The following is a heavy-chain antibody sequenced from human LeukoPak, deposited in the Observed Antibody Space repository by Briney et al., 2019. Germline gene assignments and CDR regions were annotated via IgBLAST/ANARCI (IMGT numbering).Heavy chain of an antibody. Sequence: SETLSLTCSVSGYSISRGYYWGWIRQPPGKGLEWIASIHYTGSTYHDPSLKSRVTKSIDTSRNEFSLKLSSVTAADTAVYFCARFNWGSGGFDYWGQGTQVTVSS. V-gene: IGHV4-38-2*02. CDR2: IHYTGST. CDR1: GYSISRGYY. D-gene: IGHD7-27*01. CDR3: ARFNWGSGGFDY. J-gene: IGHJ4*02.